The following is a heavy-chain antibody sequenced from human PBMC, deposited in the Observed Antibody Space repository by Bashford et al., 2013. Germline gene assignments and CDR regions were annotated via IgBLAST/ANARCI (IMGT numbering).Heavy chain of an antibody. D-gene: IGHD2-15*01. CDR3: GYCSGGSCTHAFDI. CDR2: IVVGSGNT. V-gene: IGHV1-58*01. CDR1: GFTFSSSA. J-gene: IGHJ3*02. Sequence: GGSLRLSCAASGFTFSSSAVQWVRQARGQRLEWIGWIVVGSGNTNYAQKFQERVTITRDMSTSTAYMELSSLRSEDTAVYYCGYCSGGSCTHAFDIWGQGTMVTVSS.